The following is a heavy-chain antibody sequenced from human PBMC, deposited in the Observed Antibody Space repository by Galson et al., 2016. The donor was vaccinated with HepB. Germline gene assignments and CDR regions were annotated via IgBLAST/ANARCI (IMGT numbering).Heavy chain of an antibody. Sequence: SVKVSCKASGGTFSNYPISWVRQAPGQGLEWMGGIIPIFGTAKYAQKFQGRLTITADESTSTGYMELSSLTSEDTAVYYCAIGEGEDGDYVDHYFDMDVWGRGTTVTVSS. CDR1: GGTFSNYP. CDR2: IIPIFGTA. J-gene: IGHJ6*02. CDR3: AIGEGEDGDYVDHYFDMDV. D-gene: IGHD4-17*01. V-gene: IGHV1-69*13.